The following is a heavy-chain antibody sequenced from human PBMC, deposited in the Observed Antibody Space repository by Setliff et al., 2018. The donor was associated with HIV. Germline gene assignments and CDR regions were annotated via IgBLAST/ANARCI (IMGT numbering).Heavy chain of an antibody. CDR3: ARDRGISGHYFDS. CDR1: GFGFSSYW. V-gene: IGHV3-7*03. CDR2: INQDGSDK. J-gene: IGHJ4*02. D-gene: IGHD1-26*01. Sequence: PGGSLRLSCAASGFGFSSYWMTWVRQAPGKGLEWVANINQDGSDKYYVGSVKGRFTISRDNAKKSLYLQLNSLRAEDTALYYCARDRGISGHYFDSWGQGTLVTVSS.